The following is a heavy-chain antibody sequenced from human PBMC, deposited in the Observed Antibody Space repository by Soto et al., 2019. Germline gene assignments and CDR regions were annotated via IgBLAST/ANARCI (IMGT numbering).Heavy chain of an antibody. J-gene: IGHJ4*02. CDR2: IYYIGST. CDR3: ARVDRSGTQVDY. Sequence: QVQLQESGPGLVKPSQTLSLTCTVSGGSISSGDYYWSWIRQPPGKGLEWIGYIYYIGSTYYNPSLKIRVTLSVDTSKNHFSLKLSSVTAADTAVYYCARVDRSGTQVDYWGQGTLFTVSS. D-gene: IGHD3-10*01. CDR1: GGSISSGDYY. V-gene: IGHV4-30-4*01.